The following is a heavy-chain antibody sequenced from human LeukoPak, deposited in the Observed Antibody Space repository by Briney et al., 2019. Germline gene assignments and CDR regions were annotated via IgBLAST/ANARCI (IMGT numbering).Heavy chain of an antibody. CDR2: INPNSGGT. V-gene: IGHV1-2*04. Sequence: ASVKVSCKASGYTFTGYYMHWVRQAPGQGLEWMGWINPNSGGTNYAQKFQGWVTMTRDTSISTAYMELSRLRSDDTAVYYCARDLYGDIVATRDYYYGMDVWGQGTTVTVSS. CDR1: GYTFTGYY. D-gene: IGHD5-12*01. CDR3: ARDLYGDIVATRDYYYGMDV. J-gene: IGHJ6*02.